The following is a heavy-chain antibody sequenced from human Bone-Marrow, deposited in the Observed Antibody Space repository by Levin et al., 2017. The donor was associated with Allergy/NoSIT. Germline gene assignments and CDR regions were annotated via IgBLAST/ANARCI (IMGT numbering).Heavy chain of an antibody. V-gene: IGHV3-7*01. J-gene: IGHJ4*02. D-gene: IGHD5-12*01. CDR3: ARGRGYSGYAQGY. CDR2: IKQDGSEK. CDR1: GFTFSVYW. Sequence: ASVKVSCAASGFTFSVYWMTWVRQAPGKGLEWVANIKQDGSEKYYVDSVKGRFTISRDNAKNSLYLQMNSLRAEDTAVYYCARGRGYSGYAQGYWGQGTLVTVSS.